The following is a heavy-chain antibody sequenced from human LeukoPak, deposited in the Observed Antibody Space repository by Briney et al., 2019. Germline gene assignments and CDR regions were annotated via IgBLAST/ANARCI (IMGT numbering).Heavy chain of an antibody. D-gene: IGHD3-22*01. J-gene: IGHJ4*02. CDR2: IYYSGST. V-gene: IGHV4-59*01. Sequence: SETLSLTCTVSGGSISSYYWSWIRQPPGKGLEWIGYIYYSGSTNYNPSLKSRVTISVDTSKNQFSLKLSSVTAADTAVYYCARASHDSSGSDYWGQGTLVTVSS. CDR1: GGSISSYY. CDR3: ARASHDSSGSDY.